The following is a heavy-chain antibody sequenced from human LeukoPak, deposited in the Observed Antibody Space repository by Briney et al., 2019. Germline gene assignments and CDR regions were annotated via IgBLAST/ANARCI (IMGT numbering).Heavy chain of an antibody. CDR3: AFLGYCSGGSCYFGPRDY. CDR2: ISWNSGSI. V-gene: IGHV3-9*01. D-gene: IGHD2-15*01. Sequence: GRSLRLSCAASGFTFDDYAMHWVRQAPGKGLEWVSGISWNSGSIGYADSVKGRFTISRDNAKNSLYLQMNSLRAEDTALYYCAFLGYCSGGSCYFGPRDYWGQGTLVTVSS. CDR1: GFTFDDYA. J-gene: IGHJ4*02.